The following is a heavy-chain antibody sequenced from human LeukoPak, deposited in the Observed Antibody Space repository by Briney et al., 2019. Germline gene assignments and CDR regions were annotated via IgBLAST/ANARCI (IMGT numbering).Heavy chain of an antibody. J-gene: IGHJ6*02. D-gene: IGHD2-2*01. V-gene: IGHV3-23*01. CDR2: ISGSGGST. CDR3: AKVGHCSSTSCYRGYGMDV. CDR1: GFTFSSYA. Sequence: PGGSLRLSCAASGFTFSSYAMSWVRQAPGKGLEWVSAISGSGGSTYYADSVKGRFTISRDNSKNTLYLQMNSLRAEDTAVYYCAKVGHCSSTSCYRGYGMDVWGQGTTVTVSS.